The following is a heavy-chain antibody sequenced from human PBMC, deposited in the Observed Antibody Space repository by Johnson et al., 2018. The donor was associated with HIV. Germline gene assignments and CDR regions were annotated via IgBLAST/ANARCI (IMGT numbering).Heavy chain of an antibody. Sequence: QVQLVESGGGVVQPGRSLRLSCAASGFTFSSYAMHWVRQAPGKGLEWVAVISYDGNNKYYADSVKGRFTIYRDNSKNTLYLQMNSLRAEDTAVYYCARDPELIVGATGAFDIWGQGTMVTVSS. CDR1: GFTFSSYA. V-gene: IGHV3-30*04. CDR3: ARDPELIVGATGAFDI. CDR2: ISYDGNNK. J-gene: IGHJ3*02. D-gene: IGHD1-26*01.